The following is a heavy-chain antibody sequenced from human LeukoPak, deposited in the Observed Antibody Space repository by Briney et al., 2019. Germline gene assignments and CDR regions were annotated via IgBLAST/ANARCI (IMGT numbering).Heavy chain of an antibody. CDR3: ASFSHYYDSSGYYDGVNY. D-gene: IGHD3-22*01. Sequence: ASVKVCCKASGRTFSSYAISWVRQAPGQGLGWMGGNIPIFGTANYAQKLQGRVTITADKSTSTAYMELSSLRSEDTAVYYCASFSHYYDSSGYYDGVNYWGQGTLVTVSS. CDR1: GRTFSSYA. J-gene: IGHJ4*02. V-gene: IGHV1-69*06. CDR2: NIPIFGTA.